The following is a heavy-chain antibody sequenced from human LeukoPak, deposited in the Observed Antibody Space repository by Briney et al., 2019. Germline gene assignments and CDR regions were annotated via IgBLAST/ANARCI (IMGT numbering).Heavy chain of an antibody. V-gene: IGHV1-2*02. CDR1: GYTFTGYY. CDR3: VRGNLYGDSPMLEDYYYGMDV. D-gene: IGHD4-17*01. CDR2: INPNSGGT. Sequence: ASVKVSCKASGYTFTGYYMHWVRRAPGQGLEWMGWINPNSGGTNYAQKFQGRVTMTRDTSISTAYMELSRLRSDDTAVYYCVRGNLYGDSPMLEDYYYGMDVWGQGTTVTVSS. J-gene: IGHJ6*02.